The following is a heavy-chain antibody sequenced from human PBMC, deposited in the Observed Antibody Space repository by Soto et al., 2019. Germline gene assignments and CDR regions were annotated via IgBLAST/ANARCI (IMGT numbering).Heavy chain of an antibody. CDR1: GFIFRMYA. Sequence: PGGSLRLSCSASGFIFRMYAMHWVRQAPGKGLEYVSTISSDGTSTYYADSVRGRFTISRDNSKNTLYLQMTSLRAEDTAVYYCVKDLVYHDTTGSSLDSWGQGALVTVSS. CDR2: ISSDGTST. CDR3: VKDLVYHDTTGSSLDS. D-gene: IGHD3-22*01. J-gene: IGHJ4*02. V-gene: IGHV3-64D*06.